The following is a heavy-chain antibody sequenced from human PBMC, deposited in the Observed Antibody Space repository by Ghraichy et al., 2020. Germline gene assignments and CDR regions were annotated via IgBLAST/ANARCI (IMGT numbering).Heavy chain of an antibody. CDR3: AKDGDDTSSRGRYFDS. CDR1: GFTFDDYA. V-gene: IGHV3-43D*03. J-gene: IGHJ4*02. D-gene: IGHD6-13*01. Sequence: GALRLSCAASGFTFDDYAMHWVRQAPGKGLEWVSLITWDGGSTYYSDSVKGRFTISRDNNKHSLHLQMNSLRAEDTALYYCAKDGDDTSSRGRYFDSWGQGTLVTVSS. CDR2: ITWDGGST.